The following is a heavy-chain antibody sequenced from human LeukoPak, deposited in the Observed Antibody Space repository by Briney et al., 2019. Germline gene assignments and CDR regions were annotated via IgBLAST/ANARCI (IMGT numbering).Heavy chain of an antibody. CDR3: ARVSREYYYDSSGYFHDALDI. D-gene: IGHD3-22*01. J-gene: IGHJ3*02. CDR2: ISYDGSNK. V-gene: IGHV3-30*04. Sequence: PGRSLRLSCAASGFTFSSYAMHWVRQAPGKGLEWVAVISYDGSNKYYADSMKGRFTISRDNSKNTLYLQMNSLRAEDTAVYYCARVSREYYYDSSGYFHDALDIWGQGTMVTVSS. CDR1: GFTFSSYA.